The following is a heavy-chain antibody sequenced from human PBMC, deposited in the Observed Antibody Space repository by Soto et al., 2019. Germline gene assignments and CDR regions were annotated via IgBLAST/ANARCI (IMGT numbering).Heavy chain of an antibody. D-gene: IGHD5-12*01. CDR3: ARDLPRGYTYGQFDY. CDR1: GGSISSVNW. V-gene: IGHV4-4*02. Sequence: SETLSLTCAVSGGSISSVNWWSWVRQPPGKGLEWIGEIYHSGSTNYNPSLKSRVTISVDTSKNQFPLKLSSVTAADTAVYYCARDLPRGYTYGQFDYWGQGTLVTVSS. CDR2: IYHSGST. J-gene: IGHJ4*02.